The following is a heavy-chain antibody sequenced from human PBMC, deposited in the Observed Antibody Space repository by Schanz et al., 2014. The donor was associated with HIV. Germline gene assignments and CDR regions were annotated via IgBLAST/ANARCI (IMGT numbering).Heavy chain of an antibody. CDR2: ISYDGSNK. CDR3: ARALTDEWEPAAYFQH. D-gene: IGHD1-26*01. J-gene: IGHJ1*01. Sequence: QVQLVESGGGVVQPGRSLRLSCAASGFTFSSYGMHWVRQAPGKGLEWGAVISYDGSNKYYTDSVKGRFTISRDNSKNTLYLQMNSLRAEDTAVYYCARALTDEWEPAAYFQHWGQGTLVIVSP. CDR1: GFTFSSYG. V-gene: IGHV3-30*03.